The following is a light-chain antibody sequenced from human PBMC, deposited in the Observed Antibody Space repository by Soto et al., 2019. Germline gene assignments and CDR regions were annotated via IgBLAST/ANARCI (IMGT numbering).Light chain of an antibody. Sequence: QSALIQPASVSGSPGQSITISCTGTSSDVGSHNLVSWYQQHPGQAPKLMIYEVSKRPLGVSARFSASKSGNTASLTISGLQAEDEADYYCCSYGGSRAVFGGGTQLTV. CDR2: EVS. CDR3: CSYGGSRAV. CDR1: SSDVGSHNL. V-gene: IGLV2-23*02. J-gene: IGLJ7*01.